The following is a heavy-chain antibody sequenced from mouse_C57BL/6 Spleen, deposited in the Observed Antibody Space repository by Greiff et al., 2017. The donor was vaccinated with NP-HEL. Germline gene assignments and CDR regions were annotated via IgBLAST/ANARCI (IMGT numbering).Heavy chain of an antibody. V-gene: IGHV1-82*01. CDR1: GYAFSSSW. CDR2: IYPGDGDT. Sequence: QVQLQQSGPELVKPGASVKISCKASGYAFSSSWMNWVKQRPGKGLEWIGRIYPGDGDTNYNGKFKGKATLTADKSSSTAYMQLSSLTSEDSAVYFCARWRISNYEYFDYWGQGTTLTVSS. D-gene: IGHD2-5*01. J-gene: IGHJ2*01. CDR3: ARWRISNYEYFDY.